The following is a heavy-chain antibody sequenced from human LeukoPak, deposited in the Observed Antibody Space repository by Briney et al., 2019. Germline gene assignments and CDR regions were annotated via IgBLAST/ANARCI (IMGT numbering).Heavy chain of an antibody. J-gene: IGHJ4*02. CDR3: AREYSGYDRFDY. CDR1: GFIFSSYW. Sequence: GGSLRLSCAASGFIFSSYWMTWVRQAPGKGLEWVANIKQDGSEKYYVDPVKGRFTISRDNAKNSLYLEMNSLRAEDTAVYYCAREYSGYDRFDYWGQGTLVTVSS. CDR2: IKQDGSEK. D-gene: IGHD5-12*01. V-gene: IGHV3-7*05.